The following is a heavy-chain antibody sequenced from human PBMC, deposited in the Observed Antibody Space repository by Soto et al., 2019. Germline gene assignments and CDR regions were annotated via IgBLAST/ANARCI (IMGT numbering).Heavy chain of an antibody. D-gene: IGHD2-2*01. Sequence: QTRGSLRLSCAASGFTFSSYAMSWVRQAPGKGLEWVSAISGSGGSTYYADSVKGRFTISRDNSKNTLSLQMNGLRAEDTALYYCAKDTYSRSWYFWGQGTLVTVSS. V-gene: IGHV3-23*01. CDR2: ISGSGGST. J-gene: IGHJ4*02. CDR3: AKDTYSRSWYF. CDR1: GFTFSSYA.